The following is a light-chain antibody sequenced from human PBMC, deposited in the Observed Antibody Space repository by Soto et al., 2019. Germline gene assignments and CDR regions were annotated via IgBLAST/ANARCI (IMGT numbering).Light chain of an antibody. CDR2: AAS. CDR3: QQSYSTPYT. Sequence: DIQMTQSPSSLSASVRERVTITCRASQSISTYLNWYQQRPGKAPKVLIYAASSLQSGVPSRFSGSGSGTDFTLTISSLQPEDFATYYCQQSYSTPYTFGQGTKLEIK. J-gene: IGKJ2*01. CDR1: QSISTY. V-gene: IGKV1-39*01.